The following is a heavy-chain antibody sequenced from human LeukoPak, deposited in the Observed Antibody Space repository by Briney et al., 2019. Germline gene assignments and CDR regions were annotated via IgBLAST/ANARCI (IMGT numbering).Heavy chain of an antibody. CDR1: GITFTNAW. V-gene: IGHV3-15*01. D-gene: IGHD2-8*01. CDR3: TTDRMIYATNWAVSWFDL. CDR2: VKTKGDGGAA. J-gene: IGHJ5*02. Sequence: GGSLRLSCAASGITFTNAWLTWVRQAPGKGLEWVGRVKTKGDGGAADYAAPVKGRFTISRDDSTKTLYLQMNSLKTEDTAVYYCTTDRMIYATNWAVSWFDLWGQGTLVTVSS.